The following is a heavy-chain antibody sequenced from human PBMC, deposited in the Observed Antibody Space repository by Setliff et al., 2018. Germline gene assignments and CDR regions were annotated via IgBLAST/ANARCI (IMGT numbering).Heavy chain of an antibody. D-gene: IGHD2-2*01. V-gene: IGHV3-23*01. CDR3: ARVLSRDAHNSRHADAFDI. Sequence: HPGGSLRLSCAASRFTFSNYAMSWVRQAPGKGLEWVSAISASGRTTYSADSVKGRFTISRDNAKNSLYLQMNSLTAEDTAVFYCARVLSRDAHNSRHADAFDIWGQGTMVTVSS. CDR2: ISASGRTT. J-gene: IGHJ3*02. CDR1: RFTFSNYA.